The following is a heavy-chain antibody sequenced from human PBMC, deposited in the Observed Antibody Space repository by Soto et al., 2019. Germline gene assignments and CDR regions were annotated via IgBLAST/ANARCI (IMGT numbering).Heavy chain of an antibody. J-gene: IGHJ4*02. D-gene: IGHD6-13*01. Sequence: SGPTLVNPTQTLTLTCTFSGFSLSTSGVGVGWIRQPPGKALEWLALIYWDDDKRYSPSLKSRLTITKDTSKNQVVLTMTNMDPVDTATYYCAHRQEEAASIDVYYFDYWGQGTLVTVSS. CDR2: IYWDDDK. CDR1: GFSLSTSGVG. V-gene: IGHV2-5*02. CDR3: AHRQEEAASIDVYYFDY.